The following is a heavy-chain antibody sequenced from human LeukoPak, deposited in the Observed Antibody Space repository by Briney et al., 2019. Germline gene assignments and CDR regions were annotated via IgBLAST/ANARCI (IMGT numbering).Heavy chain of an antibody. CDR3: ATWAFYHNLDV. Sequence: GGALRLSCAASGFTIGPYAMYWVRQGPGRGLEWVSVIKADGSGTFYADSVRGRFTTSRDNSENSLYLQMNSLTSEDTALYYCATWAFYHNLDVWGKGTTVTVSS. D-gene: IGHD2/OR15-2a*01. V-gene: IGHV3-43*02. J-gene: IGHJ6*04. CDR1: GFTIGPYA. CDR2: IKADGSGT.